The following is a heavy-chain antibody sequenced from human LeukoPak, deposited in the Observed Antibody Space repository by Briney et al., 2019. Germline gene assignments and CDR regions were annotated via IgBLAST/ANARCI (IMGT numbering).Heavy chain of an antibody. CDR3: AKMNHQEMYYYDSSGYCGF. D-gene: IGHD3-22*01. J-gene: IGHJ4*02. CDR1: GFTFSSYA. V-gene: IGHV3-23*01. CDR2: ISIGGGST. Sequence: GGSLRLSCAASGFTFSSYAMSWVRQAPGKGLEWVSAISIGGGSTYYADSVKGRFTISRDNSKNTLYLQMNSLRAEDTAVYYCAKMNHQEMYYYDSSGYCGFWGQGTLVTVSS.